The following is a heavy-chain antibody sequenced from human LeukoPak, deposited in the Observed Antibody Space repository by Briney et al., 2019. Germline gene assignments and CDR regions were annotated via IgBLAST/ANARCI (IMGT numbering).Heavy chain of an antibody. CDR3: ARAGRIAAARGAFDI. Sequence: GGSLRLSCAASGFTFSDYYMSWIPQAPGKGLECVSYISSSGSTINYADSVKGRFTISRDNAKNSLYLQMNSLRAEDTAVYYCARAGRIAAARGAFDIWGQGTMVTVSS. D-gene: IGHD6-13*01. V-gene: IGHV3-11*01. CDR2: ISSSGSTI. CDR1: GFTFSDYY. J-gene: IGHJ3*02.